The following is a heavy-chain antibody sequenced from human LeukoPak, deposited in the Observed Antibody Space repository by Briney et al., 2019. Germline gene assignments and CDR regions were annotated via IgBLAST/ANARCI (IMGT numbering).Heavy chain of an antibody. D-gene: IGHD4/OR15-4a*01. V-gene: IGHV3-7*02. J-gene: IGHJ4*02. CDR2: TMQGGSEN. CDR3: ARVPGASFIDY. Sequence: GRSLRPSCAPSGFVSSVVCIGCGCQAPGKGLGWLAKTMQGGSENYYVDSVMGRFCIYRDHAKNSLYLQTNSLRAEHTAVYYCARVPGASFIDYWGEGTLVTV. CDR1: GFVSSVVC.